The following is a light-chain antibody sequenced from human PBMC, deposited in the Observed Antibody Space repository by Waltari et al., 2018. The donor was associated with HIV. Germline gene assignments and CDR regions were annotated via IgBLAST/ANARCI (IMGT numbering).Light chain of an antibody. Sequence: SYELTQPPSVSVSPGQTARITCSGDALPNQYAYWFPQKPGQAPVLVIYKDTVRPSGIPERLSGSSLGTMVTLTITGVQAEDEADYYCQSTDRSGTYWVFGGGTKLTVL. CDR3: QSTDRSGTYWV. V-gene: IGLV3-25*03. J-gene: IGLJ3*02. CDR2: KDT. CDR1: ALPNQY.